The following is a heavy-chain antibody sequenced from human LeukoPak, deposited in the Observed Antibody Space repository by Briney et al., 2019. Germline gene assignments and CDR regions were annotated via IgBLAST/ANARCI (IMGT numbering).Heavy chain of an antibody. CDR1: GGSISSSNW. CDR3: ARHLYYSASAFWYIDL. Sequence: SGTLSLTCAVSGGSISSSNWWSWVRQPPGKGLEWIGSIYHSGSTYYNPSLKSRVTISVDTSKNQFSLKLSSVTAADTAEYYCARHLYYSASAFWYIDLWGRGTLVIVSP. CDR2: IYHSGST. D-gene: IGHD3-10*01. J-gene: IGHJ2*01. V-gene: IGHV4-4*02.